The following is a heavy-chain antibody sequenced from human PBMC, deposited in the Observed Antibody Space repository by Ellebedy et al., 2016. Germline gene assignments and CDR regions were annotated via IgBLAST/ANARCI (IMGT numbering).Heavy chain of an antibody. J-gene: IGHJ4*02. CDR3: ARESGVGCSGTTCHTKLDY. CDR2: INHSGSA. V-gene: IGHV4-34*01. D-gene: IGHD2-2*02. Sequence: SETLSLXCTVYGVSLSGYYWSWIRQSPGQGLEWIGEINHSGSANYNPSLKSRVTISVDTSKTQFSLKLSSVTAADTAMYYCARESGVGCSGTTCHTKLDYWGQGTLVTVSS. CDR1: GVSLSGYY.